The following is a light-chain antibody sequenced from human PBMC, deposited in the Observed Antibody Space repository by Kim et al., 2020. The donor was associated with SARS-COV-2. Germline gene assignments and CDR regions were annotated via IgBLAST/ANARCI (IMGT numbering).Light chain of an antibody. CDR2: EDN. V-gene: IGLV6-57*03. CDR1: SGSIASNY. Sequence: KTVTIACTRGSGSIASNYGQWYQQRPGSAPTTVIYEDNQRPSGVPDRFSGSIDSSSNSASLTISGLKTEDEADYYCQSYDSSNHWVFGGGTQLTVL. J-gene: IGLJ3*02. CDR3: QSYDSSNHWV.